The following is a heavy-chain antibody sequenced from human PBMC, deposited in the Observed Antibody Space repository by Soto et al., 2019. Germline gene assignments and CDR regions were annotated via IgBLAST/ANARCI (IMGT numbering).Heavy chain of an antibody. V-gene: IGHV1-18*01. D-gene: IGHD3-3*01. J-gene: IGHJ6*02. CDR1: GYTFTSYG. CDR3: ARDPPYHDFWSGYYSPYRMAV. Sequence: PRAAVKVSCKASGYTFTSYGISWVRQAPGQGLEWMGWISAYNGNKNYAQKLQARVPMTTDTSTSKAYMELRSLRSDEQAVYSCARDPPYHDFWSGYYSPYRMAVWGQGTTVPVSS. CDR2: ISAYNGNK.